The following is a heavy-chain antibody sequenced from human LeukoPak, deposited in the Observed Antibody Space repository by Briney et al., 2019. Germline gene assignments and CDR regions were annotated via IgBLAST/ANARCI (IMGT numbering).Heavy chain of an antibody. V-gene: IGHV1-8*01. CDR3: ARRRVLLWFGELNYYMDV. J-gene: IGHJ6*03. D-gene: IGHD3-10*01. CDR1: GYTFTSYD. Sequence: EASVKVSCKASGYTFTSYDINWVRQATGQGLEWMGWMNPNSGNTGYAQKFQGRVTMTRNTSISTAYMELSSLRSEDTAVCYCARRRVLLWFGELNYYMDVWGKGTTVTISS. CDR2: MNPNSGNT.